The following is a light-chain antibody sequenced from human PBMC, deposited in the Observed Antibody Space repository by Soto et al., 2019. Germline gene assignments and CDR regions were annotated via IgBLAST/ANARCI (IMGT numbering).Light chain of an antibody. J-gene: IGLJ3*02. CDR2: EVS. Sequence: QSALTQPPSVSGSPGQSVTISCTGTSSDVGSYNRVSWYQQPPGTAPKLMIYEVSNRPSGVPDRFSGSKSGNTASLTISGLQAEDEADYYCCSYAVSSTWVFGGGTKLTVL. CDR3: CSYAVSSTWV. CDR1: SSDVGSYNR. V-gene: IGLV2-18*02.